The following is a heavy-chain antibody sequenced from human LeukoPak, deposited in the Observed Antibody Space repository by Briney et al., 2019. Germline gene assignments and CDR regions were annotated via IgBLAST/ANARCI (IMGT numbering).Heavy chain of an antibody. CDR1: GYSISSGYY. D-gene: IGHD6-13*01. V-gene: IGHV4-38-2*02. Sequence: SETLSLTCTVSGYSISSGYYWGWIRQPPGKGLEWIGSIYHSGSTYYNPSLKSRVTISVDTSRNQFSLKLSSVTAADTAVYYCARDGGAAAGTEDYWGQGTLVTVSS. J-gene: IGHJ4*02. CDR3: ARDGGAAAGTEDY. CDR2: IYHSGST.